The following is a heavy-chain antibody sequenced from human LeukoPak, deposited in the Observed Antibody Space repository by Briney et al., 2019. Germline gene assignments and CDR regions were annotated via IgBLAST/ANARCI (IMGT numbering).Heavy chain of an antibody. CDR3: ARHCPGRFLEWVLWAGYFDY. V-gene: IGHV4-39*01. Sequence: SETLSLTCTVSGGHICSSRDYWGWIRQPPGKGLEWIGSIYYSGSTYYNPSLKSRVTISVDTSKNQFSLKLSSVTAADTAVYYCARHCPGRFLEWVLWAGYFDYWGQGTLVTVSS. J-gene: IGHJ4*02. CDR2: IYYSGST. CDR1: GGHICSSRDY. D-gene: IGHD3-3*01.